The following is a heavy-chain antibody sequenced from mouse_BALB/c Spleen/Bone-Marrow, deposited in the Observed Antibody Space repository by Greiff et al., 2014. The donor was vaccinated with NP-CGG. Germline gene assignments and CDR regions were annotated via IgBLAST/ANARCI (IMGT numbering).Heavy chain of an antibody. CDR2: INSDGGST. CDR1: GFTFSNYG. Sequence: EVQRVESGGGLVQPGGSLKLSCAASGFTFSNYGMSWVRQTPDKRLELVATINSDGGSTYYPDSVKGRFTIYRDTAKNTLYLQMSSLKSEETAMYYCVRGIYGNYVDYFDFWGQGTTLTVSS. J-gene: IGHJ2*01. D-gene: IGHD2-1*01. V-gene: IGHV5-6-3*01. CDR3: VRGIYGNYVDYFDF.